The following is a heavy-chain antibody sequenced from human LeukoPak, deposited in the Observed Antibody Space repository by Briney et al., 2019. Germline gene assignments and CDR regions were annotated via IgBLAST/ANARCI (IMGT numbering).Heavy chain of an antibody. V-gene: IGHV3-23*01. CDR3: AKVRAGSYYLDYFDY. CDR2: ISGSGGST. D-gene: IGHD1-26*01. CDR1: GFTFSSYG. Sequence: PGGSLRLSCAASGFTFSSYGMSWVRQAPGKGLEWVAAISGSGGSTYYADSVKGRFTISRDNSKNTLYLQMNSLRAEDTAVYYCAKVRAGSYYLDYFDYWGQGTLVTVSS. J-gene: IGHJ4*02.